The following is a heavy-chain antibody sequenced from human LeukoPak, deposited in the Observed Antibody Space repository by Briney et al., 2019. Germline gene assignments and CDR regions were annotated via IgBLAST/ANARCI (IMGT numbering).Heavy chain of an antibody. CDR3: ARNNADGEGRFGD. CDR2: INTNTGNP. Sequence: ASVKVSCKASGYIFTKYDMNWVRQAPGQGLEWMGWINTNTGNPTYAQGFTGRFVFSLDTSVSTAYLQINSLKAEDTAVYYCARNNADGEGRFGDWGQGTLVTASS. D-gene: IGHD3-10*01. V-gene: IGHV7-4-1*02. J-gene: IGHJ4*02. CDR1: GYIFTKYD.